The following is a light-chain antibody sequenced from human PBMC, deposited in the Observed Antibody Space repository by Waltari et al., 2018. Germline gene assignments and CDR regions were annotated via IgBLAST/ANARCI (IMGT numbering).Light chain of an antibody. V-gene: IGKV3-11*01. CDR3: QHRTTWPASLT. CDR2: DTS. J-gene: IGKJ4*01. CDR1: QSISKS. Sequence: IVLTQFPATLALSTGERASLTCRASQSISKSLAWYQQIPGQAPRLLIYDTSKRATVIPARFSGSGSGTDFTLTISSLEAEDFAVYYCQHRTTWPASLTFGGGTRVEVK.